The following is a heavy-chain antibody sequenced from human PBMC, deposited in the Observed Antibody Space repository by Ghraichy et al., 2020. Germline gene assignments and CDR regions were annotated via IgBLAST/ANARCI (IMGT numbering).Heavy chain of an antibody. J-gene: IGHJ5*02. CDR2: ISGSGGTT. CDR3: AKAWGYCSGGICPEYNWFDP. CDR1: GFTFSSYA. Sequence: GESLNISCAASGFTFSSYAMNWVRQAPGKGLEWVSRISGSGGTTYYAGSVKGRFTISRDNSKNTLHLQMNSLRAEDTAVYYCAKAWGYCSGGICPEYNWFDPWGQGTLVTVSS. V-gene: IGHV3-23*01. D-gene: IGHD2-15*01.